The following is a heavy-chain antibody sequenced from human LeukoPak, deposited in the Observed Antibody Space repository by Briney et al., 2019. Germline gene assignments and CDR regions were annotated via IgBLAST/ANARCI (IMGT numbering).Heavy chain of an antibody. V-gene: IGHV1-2*02. CDR1: GYTFTGYY. D-gene: IGHD3-22*01. CDR2: INPNSGGT. CDR3: ATDTYYYDSSGYYYVPLGY. J-gene: IGHJ4*02. Sequence: ASVKVSCKASGYTFTGYYMHWVRQAPGQGLEWMGWINPNSGGTNYAQKFQGRVTMPRDTSISTAYMELSRLRSDDTAVYYCATDTYYYDSSGYYYVPLGYWGQGTLVTVSS.